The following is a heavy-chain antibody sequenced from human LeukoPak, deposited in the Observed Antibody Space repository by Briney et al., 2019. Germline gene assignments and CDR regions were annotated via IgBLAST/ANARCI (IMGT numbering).Heavy chain of an antibody. D-gene: IGHD3-10*01. J-gene: IGHJ3*02. CDR3: AKDGRQRKTYFYGSGSANAFDI. CDR2: IRYDGSNK. V-gene: IGHV3-30*02. CDR1: GFTFSSYG. Sequence: PGGSLRLSYAASGFTFSSYGMHWVRQAPGKGLEWVAFIRYDGSNKYYADSVKGRFTISRDNSKNTLYLQMNSLRAEDTAVYYCAKDGRQRKTYFYGSGSANAFDIWGQGTMVTVSS.